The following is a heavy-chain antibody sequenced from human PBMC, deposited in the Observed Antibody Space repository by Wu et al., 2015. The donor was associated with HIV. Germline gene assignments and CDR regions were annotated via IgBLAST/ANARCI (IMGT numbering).Heavy chain of an antibody. V-gene: IGHV1-69*12. CDR2: VIPKFGTA. D-gene: IGHD3-22*01. CDR3: ARLYYFESSGYSKGWFDP. J-gene: IGHJ5*02. CDR1: GGTFNNYA. Sequence: QVQLVQSGAEVKKPGSSVKVSCKASGGTFNNYAINWVRQAPGQGLEWMGGVIPKFGTAYYARKFQDRVTIIADESTSTAYMQLSSLRDEDTAVYYCARLYYFESSGYSKGWFDPWAREPWSRLL.